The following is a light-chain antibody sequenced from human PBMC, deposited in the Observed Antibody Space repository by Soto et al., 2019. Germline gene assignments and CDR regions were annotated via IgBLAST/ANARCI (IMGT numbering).Light chain of an antibody. CDR1: QSIRTE. V-gene: IGKV3-15*01. J-gene: IGKJ4*01. CDR3: QQYHVWPPLT. CDR2: DAS. Sequence: VVLTQSPATLSVSPGERATLSCRASQSIRTELAWYQQKPGQAPRLLNYDASIRSTSIPTRFSASGSGTDFNLIITSLQSYDSAVYYCQQYHVWPPLTFGGGTKVEIK.